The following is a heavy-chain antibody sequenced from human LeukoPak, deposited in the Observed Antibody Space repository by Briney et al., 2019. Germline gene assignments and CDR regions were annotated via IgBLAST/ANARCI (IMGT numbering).Heavy chain of an antibody. CDR2: INWSGDST. V-gene: IGHV3-20*04. CDR1: GFTFDDYG. J-gene: IGHJ4*02. CDR3: TRRTYGATAGRGDPYYFNN. Sequence: GGSLRLSCAASGFTFDDYGMTWVRQGPGKGLEWVSGINWSGDSTEYSDSVKGRFTISRDNAKNSLYLQMNSLRAEDTALYYCTRRTYGATAGRGDPYYFNNWGQGILVTVSS. D-gene: IGHD6-13*01.